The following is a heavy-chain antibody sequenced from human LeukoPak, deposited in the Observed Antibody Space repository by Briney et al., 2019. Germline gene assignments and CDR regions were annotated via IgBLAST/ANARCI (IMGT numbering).Heavy chain of an antibody. D-gene: IGHD3-10*01. Sequence: PSETLSLTCTVSGGSISSYYWSWIRQPAGKGLEWIGRIYTSGSTNYNPSLKSRVTMSVDTSKNQFSLRLSSVTAADTAVYYCARMTITMVRGVIMYYFDYWGQGTLVTVSS. CDR3: ARMTITMVRGVIMYYFDY. CDR1: GGSISSYY. CDR2: IYTSGST. V-gene: IGHV4-4*07. J-gene: IGHJ4*02.